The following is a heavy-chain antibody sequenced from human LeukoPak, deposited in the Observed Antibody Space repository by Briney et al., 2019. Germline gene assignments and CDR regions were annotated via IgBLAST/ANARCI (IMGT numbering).Heavy chain of an antibody. CDR2: INPNSGGT. Sequence: GASVKVSCKASGYTFTRYYMHWVRQAPGQGLEWMGWINPNSGGTNYAQKFQGRVTMTRDTSISTAYMERSRLRSDDTAVYCCASDVYGSGSYLFDYWGQGTLVTVSS. D-gene: IGHD3-10*01. CDR1: GYTFTRYY. CDR3: ASDVYGSGSYLFDY. V-gene: IGHV1-2*02. J-gene: IGHJ4*02.